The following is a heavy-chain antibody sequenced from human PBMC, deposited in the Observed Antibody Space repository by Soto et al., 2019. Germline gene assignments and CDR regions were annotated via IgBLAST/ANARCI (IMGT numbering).Heavy chain of an antibody. Sequence: SETLSLTCTVSGGSISSGGYYWSWIRQHPGKGLEWIGYIYYSGSTYYNPSLKSRVTISVDTSKNQFSLKLSSVTAADTAVYYCARLPYYDFWSGYHPPGGFDPWGQGTLVTVSS. CDR2: IYYSGST. D-gene: IGHD3-3*01. J-gene: IGHJ5*02. V-gene: IGHV4-31*03. CDR3: ARLPYYDFWSGYHPPGGFDP. CDR1: GGSISSGGYY.